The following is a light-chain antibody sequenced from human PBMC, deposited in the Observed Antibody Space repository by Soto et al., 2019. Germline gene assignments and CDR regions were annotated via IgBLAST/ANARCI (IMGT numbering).Light chain of an antibody. J-gene: IGKJ1*01. CDR1: QSISSRY. CDR2: GVS. V-gene: IGKV3-20*01. CDR3: QQYDSSPT. Sequence: ERVLTQSPGTLSLSPGERATLSCRASQSISSRYLAWYQQKPGQAPRLLMYGVSSRATGTPDRFSGSGSGTDFTLTISRLEPEDFAVYHCQQYDSSPTFGQGTKVDIK.